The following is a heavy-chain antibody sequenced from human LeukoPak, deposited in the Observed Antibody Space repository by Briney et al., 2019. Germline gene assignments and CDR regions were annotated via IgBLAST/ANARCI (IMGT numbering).Heavy chain of an antibody. CDR1: GYTFTSYG. CDR2: ISAYNGNT. J-gene: IGHJ5*02. V-gene: IGHV1-18*01. CDR3: ASSHYYDSSGYRT. Sequence: AASVKVSCKASGYTFTSYGISSVRQAPGQGLEWMGWISAYNGNTNYAQKLQGRVTMTTDTSTSTAYMELRSLRSDDTSVYYCASSHYYDSSGYRTWGQGTLVTVSS. D-gene: IGHD3-22*01.